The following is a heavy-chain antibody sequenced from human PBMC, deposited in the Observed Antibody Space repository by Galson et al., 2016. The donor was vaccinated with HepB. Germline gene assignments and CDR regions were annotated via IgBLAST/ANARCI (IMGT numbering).Heavy chain of an antibody. Sequence: SETLSLTCTVSGGSINSTSSFWAWIRQPPGKGLEWIGSIFYSGSTYFNPSLESRVTMSIDASKSHFSLKLTSVTAADTAIYFCASRRRIAARPLTWGHGTLVTVSS. CDR3: ASRRRIAARPLT. CDR2: IFYSGST. D-gene: IGHD6-6*01. V-gene: IGHV4-39*02. J-gene: IGHJ4*01. CDR1: GGSINSTSSF.